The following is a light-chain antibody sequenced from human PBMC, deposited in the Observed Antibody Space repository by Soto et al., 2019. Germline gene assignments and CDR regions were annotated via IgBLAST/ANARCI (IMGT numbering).Light chain of an antibody. J-gene: IGLJ2*01. CDR1: SSDVGGYNY. V-gene: IGLV2-14*01. CDR2: DVS. Sequence: QSALTQPASVSGSPGQSITISCTGTSSDVGGYNYVSWYQQHPGKDPKLMIYDVSNRPSGVSNRFSGSKSGNTASLTISGLQAEDESDYDCSSYTSSSTVVFGGGTK. CDR3: SSYTSSSTVV.